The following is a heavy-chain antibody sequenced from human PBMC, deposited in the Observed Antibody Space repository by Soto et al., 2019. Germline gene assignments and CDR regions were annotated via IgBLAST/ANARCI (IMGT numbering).Heavy chain of an antibody. CDR3: ARDTYGLFDS. D-gene: IGHD3-10*01. J-gene: IGHJ4*02. CDR2: INTNSGNT. CDR1: GYTFTTYG. V-gene: IGHV1-18*03. Sequence: QVQLVQSGAEVKTHGATVKVSCKTSGYTFTTYGITWVRQAPGQGLEWMGWINTNSGNTRYPERLQGRVTMTIDTSTSTAYMELRSLRSDDMAVYYCARDTYGLFDSWGQGTLVTVSS.